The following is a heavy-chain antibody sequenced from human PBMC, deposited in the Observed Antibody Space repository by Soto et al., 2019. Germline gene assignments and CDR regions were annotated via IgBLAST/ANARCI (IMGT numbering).Heavy chain of an antibody. J-gene: IGHJ4*02. CDR2: IYYTGTT. CDR3: ARNSRGYIYGYYFDY. V-gene: IGHV4-61*01. D-gene: IGHD5-18*01. Sequence: SETLSLTCTVSGGSVHNGSYYWSWLRQPPGRGLEWIGYIYYTGTTNYNPSLKSHVTISVDTSKNQFSLKVKSVTAADTAVYFCARNSRGYIYGYYFDYWGQGTLVTVSS. CDR1: GGSVHNGSYY.